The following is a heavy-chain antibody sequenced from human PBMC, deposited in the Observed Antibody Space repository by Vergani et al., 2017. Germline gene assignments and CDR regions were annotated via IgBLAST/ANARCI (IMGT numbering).Heavy chain of an antibody. V-gene: IGHV4-34*01. CDR2: INHSGST. CDR3: ARGSRAAGYSGPDS. CDR1: GGSFSGYY. J-gene: IGHJ4*02. Sequence: QVQLQQWGAGLLKPSETLSLTCPVYGGSFSGYYWSWIRQPPGKGLEWIGEINHSGSTNYNPSLKSRVTISVDTSKNQFSLKLSSVTAADTAVYYCARGSRAAGYSGPDSWGQGTRVTVSS. D-gene: IGHD6-13*01.